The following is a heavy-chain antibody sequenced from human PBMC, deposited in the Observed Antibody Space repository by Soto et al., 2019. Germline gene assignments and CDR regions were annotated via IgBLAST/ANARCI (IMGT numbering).Heavy chain of an antibody. Sequence: EVQLVESGGGLVKPGGSLRLSCAASGFTFSSYSMNWVRQAPGKGLEWVSSISSSSSYIYYADSVKGRFTISRDNAKNSLYLQMNSLKAEDTAVDYCARDRERNYCSGGSCYAGYNWFDPWGQGTLVTVSS. J-gene: IGHJ5*02. CDR1: GFTFSSYS. CDR2: ISSSSSYI. CDR3: ARDRERNYCSGGSCYAGYNWFDP. V-gene: IGHV3-21*01. D-gene: IGHD2-15*01.